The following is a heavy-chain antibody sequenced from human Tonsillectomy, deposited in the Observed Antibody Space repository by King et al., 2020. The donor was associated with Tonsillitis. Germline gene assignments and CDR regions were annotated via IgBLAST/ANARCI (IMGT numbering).Heavy chain of an antibody. D-gene: IGHD3-10*01. CDR1: GFACDGWA. V-gene: IGHV3-9*01. Sequence: GGGGGGPGGWGRLAGGASGFACDGWARQWVRQAPGKGPGWVSGLRWNSGSRGYADSVEGRLTLSRDNAKNSLSLQMNSLRPEDTAFYYCAKEHLVRAYGLHVWGQGTTVTISS. CDR2: LRWNSGSR. CDR3: AKEHLVRAYGLHV. J-gene: IGHJ6*02.